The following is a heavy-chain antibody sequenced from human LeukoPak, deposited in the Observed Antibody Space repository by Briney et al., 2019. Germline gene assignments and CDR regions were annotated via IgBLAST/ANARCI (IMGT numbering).Heavy chain of an antibody. CDR1: GFIFSSYT. D-gene: IGHD3-22*01. V-gene: IGHV3-48*01. CDR3: ARDHHRRLYDSQARDTFDI. Sequence: PGGSLRLSCAASGFIFSSYTMNWVRQAPGRGLEWVSYIDSSSNIIYYADSVKGRFTTSRDNAKNSLYLQINSLRAEDTAVYYCARDHHRRLYDSQARDTFDIWGQGTMVTVSS. CDR2: IDSSSNII. J-gene: IGHJ3*02.